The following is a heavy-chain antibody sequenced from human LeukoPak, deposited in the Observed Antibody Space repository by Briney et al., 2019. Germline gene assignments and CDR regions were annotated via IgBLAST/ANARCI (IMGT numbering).Heavy chain of an antibody. CDR1: GGSISSYY. D-gene: IGHD3-16*02. CDR2: IYTSGST. V-gene: IGHV4-4*07. J-gene: IGHJ4*02. CDR3: ARDIGRPTFGGVIATYFDY. Sequence: KPSETLSLTCTVSGGSISSYYWSWIRQPAGKGLEWIGRIYTSGSTNYNPSLKSRVTISVDTSKNQFSLKLSSVTAADTAVYYCARDIGRPTFGGVIATYFDYWGQGTLVTVSS.